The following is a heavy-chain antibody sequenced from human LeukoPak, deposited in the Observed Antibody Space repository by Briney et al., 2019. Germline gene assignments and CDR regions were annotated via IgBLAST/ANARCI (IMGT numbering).Heavy chain of an antibody. CDR1: GFSISDYY. Sequence: PGGSLRLSCAASGFSISDYYMSWIRQAPGKALEWVSYISSSSSTIYYADSVKGRFTISRDNAKNSLYLQMNSLRAEDTAVYYCAREPMTTVTTFLDYWGQGTLVTVSS. D-gene: IGHD4-11*01. V-gene: IGHV3-11*04. J-gene: IGHJ4*02. CDR3: AREPMTTVTTFLDY. CDR2: ISSSSSTI.